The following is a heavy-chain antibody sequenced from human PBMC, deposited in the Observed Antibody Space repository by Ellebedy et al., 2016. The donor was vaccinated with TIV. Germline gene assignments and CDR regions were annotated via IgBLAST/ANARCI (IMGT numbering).Heavy chain of an antibody. J-gene: IGHJ6*03. CDR2: IIPIFGIA. D-gene: IGHD3-10*01. Sequence: ASVKVSCKASGGTFSSYAISWVRQAPGQGLEWMGGIIPIFGIANYAQKFQGRVTITADKSTSTAYMELSGLRSEDTAVYYCASLGAWRGVKDRNYYYMDVWGKGTTVTVSS. V-gene: IGHV1-69*10. CDR1: GGTFSSYA. CDR3: ASLGAWRGVKDRNYYYMDV.